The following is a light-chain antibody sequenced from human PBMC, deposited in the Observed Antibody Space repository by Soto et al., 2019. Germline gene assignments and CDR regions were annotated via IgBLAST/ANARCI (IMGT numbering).Light chain of an antibody. J-gene: IGLJ2*01. CDR2: EVS. V-gene: IGLV2-14*01. CDR3: SSYTSSSTVGV. CDR1: SSDVGGYDS. Sequence: QSVLTQPASVSGSPGQSITISCTGTSSDVGGYDSVSWYQQHPGKAPKLMIYEVSNRPSGVSSRFSGSKSGNTASLTISGLQAEDEADYYCSSYTSSSTVGVFGGGTKGPS.